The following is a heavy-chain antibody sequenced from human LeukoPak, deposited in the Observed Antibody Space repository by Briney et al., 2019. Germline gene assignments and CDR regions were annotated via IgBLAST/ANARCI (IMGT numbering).Heavy chain of an antibody. Sequence: SVKVSYKASGGTFSSYAISWVRQAPGQGLEWMGRIIPILGIANYAQKFQGRVTITADKSTSTAYMELSSLRSEDTAVYYCATQDVEMATILGYWGQGTLVTVSS. CDR1: GGTFSSYA. D-gene: IGHD5-24*01. V-gene: IGHV1-69*04. CDR2: IIPILGIA. CDR3: ATQDVEMATILGY. J-gene: IGHJ4*02.